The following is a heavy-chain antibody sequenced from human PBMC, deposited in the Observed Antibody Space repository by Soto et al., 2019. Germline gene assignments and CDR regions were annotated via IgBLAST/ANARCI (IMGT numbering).Heavy chain of an antibody. J-gene: IGHJ4*02. CDR1: GGSIGSYY. D-gene: IGHD1-26*01. Sequence: SETLSLTCSVSGGSIGSYYGSWIRQPPGKGLEWIGYIYHSGSTYYNPSLKSRVTISVDRSKNQFSLKLSSVTAADTAVYYCAAGGGPPRYYWGQGTLVTVSS. CDR3: AAGGGPPRYY. V-gene: IGHV4-30-2*01. CDR2: IYHSGST.